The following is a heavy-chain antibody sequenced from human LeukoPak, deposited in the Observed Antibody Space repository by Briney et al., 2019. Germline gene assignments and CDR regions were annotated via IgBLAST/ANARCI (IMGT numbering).Heavy chain of an antibody. J-gene: IGHJ3*02. CDR2: IRYDGSNK. CDR3: AKDQGGTGDAFDI. CDR1: GFTFSSYG. V-gene: IGHV3-30*02. Sequence: GGSLRLSCAASGFTFSSYGMHWVRQAPGKGLEWVAFIRYDGSNKYYADSVKGRFTISRDNSKNTLYLQINSLRAEGTAVYYCAKDQGGTGDAFDIWGQGTMVTVSS. D-gene: IGHD1-14*01.